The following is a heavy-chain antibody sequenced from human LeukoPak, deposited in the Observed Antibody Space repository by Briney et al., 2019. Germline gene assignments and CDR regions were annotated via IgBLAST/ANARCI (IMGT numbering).Heavy chain of an antibody. CDR1: GYTFTSYD. CDR2: MNPNSGNT. Sequence: ASGKLSCKASGYTFTSYDINWVRQATGQGLEWMGWMNPNSGNTGYAQKFQGRVTMTRNTSISTAYMELSSLRSEDTAVYYCARRGYGSALRAFDIWGQGTMVTVSS. D-gene: IGHD3-10*01. CDR3: ARRGYGSALRAFDI. J-gene: IGHJ3*02. V-gene: IGHV1-8*01.